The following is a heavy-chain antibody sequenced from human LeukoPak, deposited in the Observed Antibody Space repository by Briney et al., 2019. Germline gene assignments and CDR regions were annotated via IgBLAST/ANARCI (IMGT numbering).Heavy chain of an antibody. CDR2: INHSGST. Sequence: SETLSLTCAVYGGSFSGYYWSWIRQPPGKGLEWIGGINHSGSTNYNPSLKSRVTISVDTSKNQFSLKLSSVTAEDTAVYYCAKGGGFDWLNYYYMDGWGKGTTVITSS. J-gene: IGHJ6*03. V-gene: IGHV4-34*01. CDR1: GGSFSGYY. CDR3: AKGGGFDWLNYYYMDG. D-gene: IGHD3-9*01.